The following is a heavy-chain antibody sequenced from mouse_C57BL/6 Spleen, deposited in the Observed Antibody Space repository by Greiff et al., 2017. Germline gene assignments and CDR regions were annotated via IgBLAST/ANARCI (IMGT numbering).Heavy chain of an antibody. CDR2: IYPGDGDT. V-gene: IGHV1-82*01. CDR1: GYAFSSSW. Sequence: QVPLQQSGPELVKPGASVKISCKASGYAFSSSWMNWVKQRPGKGLEWIGRIYPGDGDTNYNGKFKGNATLTADKSSSTAYMQLSSLTSEDSAVYFCAKLGSYAMDYWGQGTSVTVSS. J-gene: IGHJ4*01. CDR3: AKLGSYAMDY. D-gene: IGHD4-1*01.